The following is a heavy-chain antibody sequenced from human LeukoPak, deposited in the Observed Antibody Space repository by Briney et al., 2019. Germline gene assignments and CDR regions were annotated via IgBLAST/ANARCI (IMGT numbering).Heavy chain of an antibody. D-gene: IGHD4-17*01. Sequence: GGSLRLSCAASGFIFTNYFMSWVRQAPGKGLEWVSGISGSGGSTYYADSVQGRFTISRDSSKNTLYLQMNSLRAEDTAVYYCARDSGDYVYDYWGQGTLVTVSS. CDR3: ARDSGDYVYDY. CDR1: GFIFTNYF. V-gene: IGHV3-23*01. CDR2: ISGSGGST. J-gene: IGHJ4*02.